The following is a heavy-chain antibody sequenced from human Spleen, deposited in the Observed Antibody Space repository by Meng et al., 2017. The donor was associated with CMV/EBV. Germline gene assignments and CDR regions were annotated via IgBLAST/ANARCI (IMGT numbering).Heavy chain of an antibody. Sequence: QVQRQQWGAGLSKPSETLSLTCAVYGGSFSGYDWSWIRQPPGKGLEWIGEINHSGSTNYNPSLKSRVTISVDTSKNQFSLKLSSVTAADTAVYYCARSRDGYNFDYWGQGTLVTVSS. V-gene: IGHV4-34*01. CDR3: ARSRDGYNFDY. D-gene: IGHD5-24*01. CDR1: GGSFSGYD. J-gene: IGHJ4*02. CDR2: INHSGST.